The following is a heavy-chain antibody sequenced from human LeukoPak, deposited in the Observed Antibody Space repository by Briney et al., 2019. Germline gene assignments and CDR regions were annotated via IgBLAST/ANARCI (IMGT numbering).Heavy chain of an antibody. D-gene: IGHD3-10*01. CDR1: GFTFSVYW. CDR3: AKDLNVLLWFGELFRDAFDI. V-gene: IGHV3-23*01. J-gene: IGHJ3*02. CDR2: ISGSGGST. Sequence: GGSLRLSCAASGFTFSVYWMSWVRQAPGKGLEWVSAISGSGGSTYYADSVKGRFTISRDNSKNTLYLQMNSLRAEDTAVYYCAKDLNVLLWFGELFRDAFDIWGQGTMVTVSS.